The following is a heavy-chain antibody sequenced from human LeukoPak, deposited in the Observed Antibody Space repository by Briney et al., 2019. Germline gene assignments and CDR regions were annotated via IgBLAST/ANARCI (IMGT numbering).Heavy chain of an antibody. CDR1: GFTFTPYA. D-gene: IGHD6-19*01. Sequence: GGSLRLSCAGPGFTFTPYAMSWGRQAPGKGLEWVAGIGGVGDRTYYTNSVKGRFTISRDNSKDTLFLQMNSLKAEDTAVYYCAKASRQGAVASPFDYWGQGTLVTVSS. CDR3: AKASRQGAVASPFDY. CDR2: IGGVGDRT. V-gene: IGHV3-23*01. J-gene: IGHJ4*02.